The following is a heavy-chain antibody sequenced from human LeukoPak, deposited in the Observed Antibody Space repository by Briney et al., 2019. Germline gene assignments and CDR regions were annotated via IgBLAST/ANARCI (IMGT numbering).Heavy chain of an antibody. CDR2: IRSKANNYTT. D-gene: IGHD2-2*01. Sequence: GGSLRLSCAAYGLTFSGSAMHWVRQASGKGLEWVGRIRSKANNYTTAYAASVKGRFTIFRDDSMNTAYLQMNSLKIEDTAVYYCTTSSLPDYWGQGTLVTVSS. V-gene: IGHV3-73*01. CDR3: TTSSLPDY. J-gene: IGHJ4*02. CDR1: GLTFSGSA.